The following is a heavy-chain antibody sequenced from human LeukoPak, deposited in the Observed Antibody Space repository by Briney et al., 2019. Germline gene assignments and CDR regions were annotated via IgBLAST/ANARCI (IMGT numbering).Heavy chain of an antibody. CDR2: IRYDGGNK. Sequence: PGGSLRLSCAVSGFTFSSYGMHWVRQAPGKGLEWVAFIRYDGGNKYYADSVKGRFTISRDNSKNTLYLQMNSLRAEDTAVYYCAKDRRGDYVYYFDYWGQGTLVTVSS. CDR3: AKDRRGDYVYYFDY. V-gene: IGHV3-30*02. D-gene: IGHD4-17*01. CDR1: GFTFSSYG. J-gene: IGHJ4*02.